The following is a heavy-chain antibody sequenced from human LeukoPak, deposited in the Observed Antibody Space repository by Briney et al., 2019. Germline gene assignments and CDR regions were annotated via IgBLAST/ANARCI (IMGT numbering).Heavy chain of an antibody. D-gene: IGHD3-22*01. V-gene: IGHV3-7*01. CDR3: ARCPYDSTGYYSVPSHLDY. CDR2: IKQDGSAK. CDR1: GFTFSTYW. Sequence: GGSLRLSCAASGFTFSTYWMTWVRQAPGKGLEWVANIKQDGSAKYYVDSLRGRSSISRDNVKNSLFLQMNSLSAEDTAVYYCARCPYDSTGYYSVPSHLDYWGQGTLVTVSS. J-gene: IGHJ4*02.